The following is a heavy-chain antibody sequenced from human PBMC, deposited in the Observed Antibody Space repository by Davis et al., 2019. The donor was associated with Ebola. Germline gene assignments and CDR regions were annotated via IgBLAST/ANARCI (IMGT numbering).Heavy chain of an antibody. CDR3: ARGSALAARAFDY. CDR2: INPNSGGT. V-gene: IGHV1-2*04. J-gene: IGHJ4*02. CDR1: GYTFTGYY. D-gene: IGHD6-6*01. Sequence: AASVKVSCKASGYTFTGYYMHWVRQAPGQGLEWMGWINPNSGGTNYAQKFQGWVTMTRDTSINTAYMELSRLRSDDTAVYYCARGSALAARAFDYWGQGTLVTVSS.